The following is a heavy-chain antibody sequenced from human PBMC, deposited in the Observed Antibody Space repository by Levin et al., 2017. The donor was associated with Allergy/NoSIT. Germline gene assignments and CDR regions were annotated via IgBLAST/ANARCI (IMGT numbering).Heavy chain of an antibody. D-gene: IGHD3-16*02. CDR3: TTGGELVPYYDYVWGSYRGEYFQH. CDR1: GFTFSNAW. CDR2: IKSKTDGGTT. J-gene: IGHJ1*01. V-gene: IGHV3-15*01. Sequence: PSETLSLTCAASGFTFSNAWMSWVRQVPGKGLEWVGRIKSKTDGGTTDYAAPVKGRFTISRDDSKNTLYLQMNSLKTEDTAVYYCTTGGELVPYYDYVWGSYRGEYFQHWGQGTLVTVSS.